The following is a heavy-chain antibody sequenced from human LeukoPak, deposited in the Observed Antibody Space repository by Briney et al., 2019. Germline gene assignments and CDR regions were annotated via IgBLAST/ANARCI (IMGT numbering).Heavy chain of an antibody. V-gene: IGHV1-18*04. D-gene: IGHD5-18*01. CDR1: GYSFTSYG. Sequence: ASVKVSCKSSGYSFTSYGINWVRQAPGQGLEWMGWISTDNGNTDYAQNLQGRVTVTTDTSTSTAYMEVRSLRSDDTAVYYCARAYSYGYGPLDYWGQGTLVTVSS. J-gene: IGHJ4*02. CDR2: ISTDNGNT. CDR3: ARAYSYGYGPLDY.